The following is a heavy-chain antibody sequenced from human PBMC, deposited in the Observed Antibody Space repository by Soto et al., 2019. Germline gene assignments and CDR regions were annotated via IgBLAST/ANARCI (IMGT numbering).Heavy chain of an antibody. J-gene: IGHJ4*02. D-gene: IGHD4-17*01. CDR2: IYYSGST. Sequence: TSETLSLTCTVSGGSISSGGYYWSWIRQHPGKGLEWIGYIYYSGSTYYNPSLKSRVTISVDTSKNQFSLKLSSVTAADTAVYYCARAFGNDYGDYDFDYWGQGTLVTVSS. V-gene: IGHV4-31*03. CDR3: ARAFGNDYGDYDFDY. CDR1: GGSISSGGYY.